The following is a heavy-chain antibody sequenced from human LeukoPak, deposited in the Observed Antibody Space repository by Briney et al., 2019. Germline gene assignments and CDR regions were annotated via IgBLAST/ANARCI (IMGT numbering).Heavy chain of an antibody. J-gene: IGHJ4*02. V-gene: IGHV1-69*13. CDR1: GGTFISYA. Sequence: SVKVSCKASGGTFISYAISWLRQAPGQGLEWIGGIIPVFGTANYARTFQGRVTITAEESTSTAFMVLSSLRTEDTAVYYCARDRVNSGYDSTGFDYWGQGTLVTVSS. CDR3: ARDRVNSGYDSTGFDY. CDR2: IIPVFGTA. D-gene: IGHD5-12*01.